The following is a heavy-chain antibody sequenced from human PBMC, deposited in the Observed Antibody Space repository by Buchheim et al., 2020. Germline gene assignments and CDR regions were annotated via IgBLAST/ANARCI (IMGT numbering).Heavy chain of an antibody. CDR3: AKHSIP. D-gene: IGHD2/OR15-2a*01. CDR1: GFTFRNYW. V-gene: IGHV3-7*03. CDR2: INEDGTEK. J-gene: IGHJ5*02. Sequence: EVYLVESGGGLVQPGGSLRLSCAASGFTFRNYWMNWVRQAPGKGLAWVANINEDGTEKYYVDSVKVRFPIYRDNAMSSVYLQMSSLRVEDTAVYYCAKHSIPWGQGT.